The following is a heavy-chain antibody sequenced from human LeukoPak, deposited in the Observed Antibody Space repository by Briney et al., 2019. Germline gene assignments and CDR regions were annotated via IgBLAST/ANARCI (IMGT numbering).Heavy chain of an antibody. D-gene: IGHD2-21*02. CDR3: ARAAYCGGDCYYAEYFQH. J-gene: IGHJ1*01. V-gene: IGHV5-51*01. Sequence: GESLKISCKGSGYSFTNYWIGWVRQMPGKGLEWMGIIYAGDSDTKYRQSFQGQVTISVDRSISTAYLKWNSLKDSDSAMYYCARAAYCGGDCYYAEYFQHWGQGTLVTVSS. CDR2: IYAGDSDT. CDR1: GYSFTNYW.